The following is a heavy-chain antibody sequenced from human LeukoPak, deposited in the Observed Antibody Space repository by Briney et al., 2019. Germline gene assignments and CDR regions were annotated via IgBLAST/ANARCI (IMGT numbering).Heavy chain of an antibody. V-gene: IGHV3-30*18. D-gene: IGHD3-22*01. CDR2: ISYDGSNK. CDR3: AKDPLFRISGYYYSPEVDY. CDR1: GFTFSSYG. J-gene: IGHJ4*02. Sequence: QSGGSLRLSCAASGFTFSSYGMHWVRQAPGKGLEWVALISYDGSNKYYSDSVKGRFTISRDNSKNTLYLQMNNLRPEDTAVLYCAKDPLFRISGYYYSPEVDYWGQGTLVTVSS.